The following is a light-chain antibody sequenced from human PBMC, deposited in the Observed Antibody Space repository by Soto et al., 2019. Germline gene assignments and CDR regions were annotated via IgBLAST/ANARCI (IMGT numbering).Light chain of an antibody. CDR1: TSNIANNY. CDR2: DNN. J-gene: IGLJ3*02. V-gene: IGLV1-51*01. CDR3: GAWDTSLSAGV. Sequence: QSVLMQPPSVSAAPGQKVTISCSGGTSNIANNYVSWYQHLPGTAPKLLIYDNNKRPSGIPDRFSGSKSGTSATLGITGLQTGDEADYYCGAWDTSLSAGVFGGGTKVTVL.